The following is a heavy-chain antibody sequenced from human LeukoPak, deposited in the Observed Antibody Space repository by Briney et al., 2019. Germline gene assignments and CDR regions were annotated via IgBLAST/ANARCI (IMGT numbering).Heavy chain of an antibody. V-gene: IGHV3-21*01. CDR1: GFTFSSYS. CDR2: ISSSSSYI. CDR3: ARGPLNAFDI. J-gene: IGHJ3*02. Sequence: GGSLRLSCAASGFTFSSYSMNWVRQAPGRGLEWVSSISSSSSYIYYADSVKGRFTISRDNAKNSLYLQMNSLRAEDTAVYYCARGPLNAFDIWGQGTMVTVSS.